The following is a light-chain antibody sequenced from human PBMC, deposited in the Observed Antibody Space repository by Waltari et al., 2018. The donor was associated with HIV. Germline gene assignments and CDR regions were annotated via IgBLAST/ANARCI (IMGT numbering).Light chain of an antibody. Sequence: QSVLTQPPSASGTPGQRVTISCSGSSSNIGSNYVYWYQQLPGTAPKLLIYRNKRRPSGVPDRFSGSKSGTSASLAISGLRSEDEADYYCATWDDSLSVVVFGGGTKLTVL. CDR2: RNK. CDR1: SSNIGSNY. CDR3: ATWDDSLSVVV. V-gene: IGLV1-47*01. J-gene: IGLJ2*01.